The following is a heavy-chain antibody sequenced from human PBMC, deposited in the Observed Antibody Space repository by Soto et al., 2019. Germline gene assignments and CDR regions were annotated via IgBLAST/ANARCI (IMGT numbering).Heavy chain of an antibody. J-gene: IGHJ4*02. Sequence: SETLPLTCCLCPGSLNSRCWSWIRQPPGKRLEWIGYIDYVWSTSCAPSHQSRVTMAVDTSKNQVSLKLRYVTAADTAVYYCVRQRGNYFDFWSQGTLVRVS. CDR3: VRQRGNYFDF. V-gene: IGHV4-59*11. CDR1: PGSLNSRC. CDR2: IDYVWST.